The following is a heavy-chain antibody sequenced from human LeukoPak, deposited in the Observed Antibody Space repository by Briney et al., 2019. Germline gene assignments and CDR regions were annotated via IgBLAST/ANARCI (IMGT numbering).Heavy chain of an antibody. CDR1: GCTFTDYY. CDR3: VRSQLLRGWFDP. D-gene: IGHD2-2*01. CDR2: INPNSGDS. J-gene: IGHJ5*02. V-gene: IGHV1-2*02. Sequence: ASVKVSCKASGCTFTDYYVHWVREAPGQGVEWMGWINPNSGDSNFAQKFQGRVTMTRDTSISTAYMELSRLTSDDTAVYYCVRSQLLRGWFDPWGQGTLVTVSS.